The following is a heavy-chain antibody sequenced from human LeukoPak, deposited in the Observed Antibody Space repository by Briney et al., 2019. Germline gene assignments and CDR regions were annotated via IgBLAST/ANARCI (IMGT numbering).Heavy chain of an antibody. CDR2: FNPSGGTT. J-gene: IGHJ4*02. Sequence: ASVKVSCKAFGYTLTNYYMHWVRQAPGQGLEWMGIFNPSGGTTTFAQKFQGRVTMTRDTSTSTLYMELSSLRSEDTAVYYCARDHYYGSGSSYGGPDYWGQGTLVTVSS. D-gene: IGHD3-10*01. V-gene: IGHV1-46*01. CDR3: ARDHYYGSGSSYGGPDY. CDR1: GYTLTNYY.